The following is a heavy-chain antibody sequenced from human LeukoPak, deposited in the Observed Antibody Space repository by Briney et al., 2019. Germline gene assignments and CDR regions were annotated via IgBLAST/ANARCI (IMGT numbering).Heavy chain of an antibody. J-gene: IGHJ4*02. Sequence: PGGSLRLSCAASGFSFSSHAMSWVRRAPGKGLEWVSGISGSGGSTYYADSVKGRFTISRDNSKNTLYLQMNGLRAEDTALYYCAKGGWFGELFLFDYWGQGTLVTVSS. CDR3: AKGGWFGELFLFDY. CDR1: GFSFSSHA. V-gene: IGHV3-23*01. D-gene: IGHD3-10*01. CDR2: ISGSGGST.